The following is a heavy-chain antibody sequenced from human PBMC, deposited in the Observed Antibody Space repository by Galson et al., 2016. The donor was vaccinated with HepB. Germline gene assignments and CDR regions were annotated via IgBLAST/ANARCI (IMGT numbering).Heavy chain of an antibody. CDR2: IYWDDYK. CDR1: GFSLSTAGVG. D-gene: IGHD6-19*01. J-gene: IGHJ4*02. Sequence: PALVKPTQTLTLTCTFSGFSLSTAGVGVGYIRQPPGKALEWLAFIYWDDYKLYSPSLKSRLTVTKGTSKNQVVLTMTNMDPVDTATYFCAHSSGSAFDTSNACDDWGQGILVTVSS. V-gene: IGHV2-5*02. CDR3: AHSSGSAFDTSNACDD.